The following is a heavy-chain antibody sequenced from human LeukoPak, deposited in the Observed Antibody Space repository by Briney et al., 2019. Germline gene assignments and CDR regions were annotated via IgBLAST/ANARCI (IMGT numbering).Heavy chain of an antibody. CDR2: ISGSGGST. Sequence: GGSLRLSCAASGFTFSSYAMSWVRQAPGKGLEWVSAISGSGGSTYYADSVKGRFTISRDNSKNTLYLQMNSLRAEDTAVYYCAKARSRGGTYGTIFGVVIRRQLTSFDYWGQGTLVTVSS. V-gene: IGHV3-23*01. D-gene: IGHD3-3*01. CDR3: AKARSRGGTYGTIFGVVIRRQLTSFDY. CDR1: GFTFSSYA. J-gene: IGHJ4*02.